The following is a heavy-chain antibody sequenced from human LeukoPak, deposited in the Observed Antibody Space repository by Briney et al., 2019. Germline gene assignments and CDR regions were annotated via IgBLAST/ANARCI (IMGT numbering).Heavy chain of an antibody. CDR2: IGTAGDT. V-gene: IGHV3-13*01. J-gene: IGHJ4*02. CDR3: ARAPSASYGRTLVGFDY. Sequence: GGSLRLSCAASGFTFSSYDMHWVRQATGKGLEWVSAIGTAGDTYYPGSVKGRFTISRENAKNSLYLQMNSLRAGDTAVYYCARAPSASYGRTLVGFDYWGQGTLVTVSS. CDR1: GFTFSSYD. D-gene: IGHD1-26*01.